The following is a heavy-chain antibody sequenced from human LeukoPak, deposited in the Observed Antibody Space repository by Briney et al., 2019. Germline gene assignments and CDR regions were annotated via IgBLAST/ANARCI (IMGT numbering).Heavy chain of an antibody. Sequence: SETLSLTCTVSGGSISNSYWSWVRQPPGKGLEWIGYTPYSGSTNYNPSLKSRVTMSVDTSTDQFSLRLISVTAADTAVYYCARTVSGDYYGMDVWGQGTTVTVSS. CDR3: ARTVSGDYYGMDV. V-gene: IGHV4-59*08. J-gene: IGHJ6*02. D-gene: IGHD1-26*01. CDR2: TPYSGST. CDR1: GGSISNSY.